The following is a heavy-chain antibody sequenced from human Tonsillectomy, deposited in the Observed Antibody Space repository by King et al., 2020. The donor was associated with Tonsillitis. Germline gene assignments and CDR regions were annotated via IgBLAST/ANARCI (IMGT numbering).Heavy chain of an antibody. CDR3: ARDVAAAGFLWD. D-gene: IGHD6-13*01. V-gene: IGHV3-53*01. Sequence: VQLVESGGGLIQPGGSLRLSCAASGFIVSSNYMSWVRQAPGKGLEWVSVIYSGGSTYYADSGKGRFTISRDNSKNTLYLQMNSLRAEDTAVYYCARDVAAAGFLWDWGQGTLVTVSS. J-gene: IGHJ4*02. CDR2: IYSGGST. CDR1: GFIVSSNY.